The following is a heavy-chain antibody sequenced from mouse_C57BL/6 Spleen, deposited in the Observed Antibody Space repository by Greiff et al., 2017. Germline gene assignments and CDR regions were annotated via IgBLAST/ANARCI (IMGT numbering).Heavy chain of an antibody. V-gene: IGHV1-81*01. CDR3: ASGAYYSNCHFDY. J-gene: IGHJ2*01. CDR1: GYTFTSYG. CDR2: IYPRSGNT. D-gene: IGHD2-5*01. Sequence: VQLQQSGAELARPGASVKLSCKASGYTFTSYGISWVKQRTGQGLEWIGEIYPRSGNTYYTEKFKGKATLTADKSSSTAYMELRGLTSEDSSVYFCASGAYYSNCHFDYWGQGTTLTVSS.